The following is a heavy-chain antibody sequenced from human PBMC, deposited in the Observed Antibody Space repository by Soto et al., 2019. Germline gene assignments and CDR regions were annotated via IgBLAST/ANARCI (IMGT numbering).Heavy chain of an antibody. J-gene: IGHJ4*02. CDR1: GGSMSSYY. V-gene: IGHV4-59*08. CDR3: ARRWGGALDY. Sequence: QVQLQESGPGLVKPSETLSLTCSVSGGSMSSYYWSWIRKPPGKGLEWIGYIYYSGSTNYNPPLRSRVTISVDTSKNQFSLTLNSVTAADTAVYYCARRWGGALDYWGQGTLVTVSS. CDR2: IYYSGST. D-gene: IGHD3-16*01.